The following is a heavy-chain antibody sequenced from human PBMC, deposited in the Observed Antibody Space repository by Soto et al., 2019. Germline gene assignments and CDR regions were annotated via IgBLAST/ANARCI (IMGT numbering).Heavy chain of an antibody. CDR2: TYYRSKWYN. D-gene: IGHD3-10*01. J-gene: IGHJ5*02. Sequence: PSQTLSLTCVISGDSVSSNSAAWNWIRQSPSRGLEWLGRTYYRSKWYNDYAVSVKSRITINPDTSKNQFSLQLNSVTPEDTAVYYCARVTYYGSGSYYNFRNWFDPWGQGTLVTVSS. CDR3: ARVTYYGSGSYYNFRNWFDP. CDR1: GDSVSSNSAA. V-gene: IGHV6-1*01.